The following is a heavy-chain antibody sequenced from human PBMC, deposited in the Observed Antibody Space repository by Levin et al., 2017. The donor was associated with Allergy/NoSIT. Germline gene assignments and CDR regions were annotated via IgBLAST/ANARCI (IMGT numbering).Heavy chain of an antibody. Sequence: GGSLRLSCAASGFTFSGYWMHWVRQAPGKGLVWVSSINRDGSSTDYADSVRGRFTISRDNAKNTLYLQMNRLRAGGTAVYYCARGGGQQQLVRGFDGWGQGTLVTVSS. CDR2: INRDGSST. CDR3: ARGGGQQQLVRGFDG. V-gene: IGHV3-74*01. D-gene: IGHD6-13*01. J-gene: IGHJ4*02. CDR1: GFTFSGYW.